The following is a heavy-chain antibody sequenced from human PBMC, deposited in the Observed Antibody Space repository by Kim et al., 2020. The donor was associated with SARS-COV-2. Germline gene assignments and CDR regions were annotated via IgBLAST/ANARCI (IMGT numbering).Heavy chain of an antibody. J-gene: IGHJ4*02. D-gene: IGHD3-22*01. Sequence: KSRVTISVDTSKNQFSLKLSSVTAADTAVYYCARGGDYYDSSGYYHPLRYWGQGTLVTVSS. V-gene: IGHV4-59*09. CDR3: ARGGDYYDSSGYYHPLRY.